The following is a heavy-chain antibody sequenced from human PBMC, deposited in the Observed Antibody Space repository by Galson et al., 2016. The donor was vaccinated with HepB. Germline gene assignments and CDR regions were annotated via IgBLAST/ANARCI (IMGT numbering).Heavy chain of an antibody. J-gene: IGHJ4*02. CDR3: AKNDILTGYSAFDD. CDR2: IKQDGSEK. CDR1: GFTFSSYW. Sequence: SLRLSCAASGFTFSSYWMSWVRQAPGKGLEWVANIKQDGSEKYYVDSVKGRFTISRDNAKNTLYLQMNSLRAEDTAVYYCAKNDILTGYSAFDDWGQGTLVTVSS. D-gene: IGHD3-9*01. V-gene: IGHV3-7*01.